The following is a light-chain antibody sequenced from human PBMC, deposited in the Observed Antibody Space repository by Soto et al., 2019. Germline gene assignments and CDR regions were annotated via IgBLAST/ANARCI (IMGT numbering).Light chain of an antibody. Sequence: QSMLTQPPSASGTPGQRVTISCSGSSSNIGSNIVNWYQQLPGTAPKLHIYVNKRRTSGVPDRFYGSKSGTSASLANSGVQSDDEADYYCSAWEDSLNGYVFGTGTKLTVL. J-gene: IGLJ1*01. CDR3: SAWEDSLNGYV. V-gene: IGLV1-44*01. CDR2: VNK. CDR1: SSNIGSNI.